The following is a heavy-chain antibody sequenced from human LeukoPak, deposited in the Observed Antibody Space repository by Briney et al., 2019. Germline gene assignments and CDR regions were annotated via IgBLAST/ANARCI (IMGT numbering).Heavy chain of an antibody. V-gene: IGHV4-59*12. CDR1: GGSISSYY. J-gene: IGHJ4*02. Sequence: PSETLSLTCTVSGGSISSYYWSWIRQPPGKGLEWIGYIYYSGSTNYNPSLKSRVTISVDTSKNQFSLKLSSVTAADTAVYYCARGSRYNWNYICNYWGQGTLVTVSS. CDR2: IYYSGST. CDR3: ARGSRYNWNYICNY. D-gene: IGHD1-7*01.